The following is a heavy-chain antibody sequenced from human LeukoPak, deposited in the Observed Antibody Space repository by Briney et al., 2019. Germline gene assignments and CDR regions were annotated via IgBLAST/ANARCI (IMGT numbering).Heavy chain of an antibody. CDR1: GYSISSGYY. D-gene: IGHD6-13*01. J-gene: IGHJ4*02. Sequence: SETLSLTCAVSGYSISSGYYWGWIRQPPGKGLEWIGSIYHSGSTYYNPSLKSRVTISVDTYKNQFSLKLSSVTAADTAVYYCARQWSIPGIAAAGMDSFFDYWGQGTLVTVSS. CDR2: IYHSGST. V-gene: IGHV4-38-2*01. CDR3: ARQWSIPGIAAAGMDSFFDY.